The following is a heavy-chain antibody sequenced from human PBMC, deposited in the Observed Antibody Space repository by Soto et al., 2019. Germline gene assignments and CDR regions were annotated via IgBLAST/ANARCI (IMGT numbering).Heavy chain of an antibody. CDR1: GGSVSSGSYY. V-gene: IGHV4-61*01. CDR3: ASVTRTCISTSCYRYYYGMDV. CDR2: IYYSGST. J-gene: IGHJ6*02. D-gene: IGHD2-2*02. Sequence: QVQLQESGPGLVKPSETLSLTCTVSGGSVSSGSYYWSWIRQHPGKGLEWIGYIYYSGSTNYNPSLTSRVTISVDTSKNQFSLKLSSVTAADTAVYYCASVTRTCISTSCYRYYYGMDVWGQGTTVTVSS.